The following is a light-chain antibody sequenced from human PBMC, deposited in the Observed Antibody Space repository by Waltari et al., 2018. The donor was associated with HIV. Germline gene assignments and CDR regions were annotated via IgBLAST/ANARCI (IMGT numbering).Light chain of an antibody. CDR1: SSDVGGYAF. J-gene: IGLJ1*01. Sequence: QSALTQPASVSGSPGQSITIACTGTSSDVGGYAFVSWYQQHPGKAPKLMISDVRNRPSGVSNRFSGSKSGTTASLTISGLQAEDEADYYCSSYTKGTSLRVFGTGTTVTVL. CDR3: SSYTKGTSLRV. CDR2: DVR. V-gene: IGLV2-14*01.